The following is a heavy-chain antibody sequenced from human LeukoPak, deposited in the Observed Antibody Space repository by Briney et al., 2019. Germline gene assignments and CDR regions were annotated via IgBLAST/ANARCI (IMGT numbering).Heavy chain of an antibody. J-gene: IGHJ4*02. CDR3: AARSRGGWSGLGY. CDR1: GFTVSSNY. V-gene: IGHV3-66*01. Sequence: GGSLRLSCEASGFTVSSNYMSWVGQVPGKGLEWVSVIYSGGSTYYADSVKGRFTISRDNSKNTLYLQMNSLRAEDTAVYYCAARSRGGWSGLGYWGQGTLVTVSS. D-gene: IGHD6-19*01. CDR2: IYSGGST.